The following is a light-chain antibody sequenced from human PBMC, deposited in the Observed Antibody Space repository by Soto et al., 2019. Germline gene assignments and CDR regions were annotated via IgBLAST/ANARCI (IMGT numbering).Light chain of an antibody. V-gene: IGKV4-1*01. CDR2: WAS. CDR1: QSVLYSSNNKNY. Sequence: DIVMTQSPDSLAVSLGERATINCKSSQSVLYSSNNKNYLAWYQQKPGQPPKLLIYWASTRDSGVPDRFSGSGSGTDFTLTISSLQAEDVAVYYCQEYDSTPPTFGQGTKVEIK. CDR3: QEYDSTPPT. J-gene: IGKJ1*01.